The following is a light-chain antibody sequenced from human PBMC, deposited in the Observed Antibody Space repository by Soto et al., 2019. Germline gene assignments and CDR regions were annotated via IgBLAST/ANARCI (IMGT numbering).Light chain of an antibody. V-gene: IGLV1-40*01. Sequence: QSVLTQPPSVSGAPGQRVTISCTGSSSNIGAGYDVHWYQQLPGTAPKVLIYGNSNRPSGVPDRLSGSKSGTSASLAITGLQAEDEADYYCQSYDSSLSGYVFGTGTEVTVL. J-gene: IGLJ1*01. CDR1: SSNIGAGYD. CDR2: GNS. CDR3: QSYDSSLSGYV.